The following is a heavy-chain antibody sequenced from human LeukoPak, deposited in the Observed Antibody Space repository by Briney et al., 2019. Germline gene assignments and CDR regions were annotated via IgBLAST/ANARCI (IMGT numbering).Heavy chain of an antibody. CDR3: ARGPQTMVRGVIIPDAFDI. J-gene: IGHJ3*02. V-gene: IGHV1-18*04. D-gene: IGHD3-10*01. CDR1: GYTFTSYG. CDR2: ISAYNGNT. Sequence: ASVKVSCKASGYTFTSYGISWVRQAPGQGLEWMGWISAYNGNTNYAQKLQGRVTMTTDTSTSTAYMELRSLRSDDTAVYCCARGPQTMVRGVIIPDAFDIWGQGTMVTVSS.